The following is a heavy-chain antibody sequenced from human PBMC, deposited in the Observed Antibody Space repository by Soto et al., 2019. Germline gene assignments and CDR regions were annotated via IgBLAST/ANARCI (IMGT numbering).Heavy chain of an antibody. D-gene: IGHD3-10*01. CDR2: IIPIFGTA. J-gene: IGHJ6*02. CDR1: GGTFSSYA. Sequence: SVKVSCKASGGTFSSYAISWVRQAPGQGLEWMGGIIPIFGTANYAQKFQGRVTITADESTSTAYMELSSLRSEDTAVYYCARAAYYYGSGSSRDYYYYGMDVWGQGTTVTVSS. CDR3: ARAAYYYGSGSSRDYYYYGMDV. V-gene: IGHV1-69*13.